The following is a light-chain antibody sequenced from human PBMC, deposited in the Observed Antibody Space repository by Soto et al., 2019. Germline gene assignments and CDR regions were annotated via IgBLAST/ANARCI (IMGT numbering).Light chain of an antibody. CDR3: QQYVTSSPRT. V-gene: IGKV3-20*01. CDR2: GIS. J-gene: IGKJ1*01. Sequence: EIVMTQSPATLSVSPGERATLSCRASQSVSSNLAWYQQKPGQAPRLLMYGISRRATGIPDRFSGSGSGTDFTLTITRLEPEDFAVYYYQQYVTSSPRTFGQGTKVEIK. CDR1: QSVSSN.